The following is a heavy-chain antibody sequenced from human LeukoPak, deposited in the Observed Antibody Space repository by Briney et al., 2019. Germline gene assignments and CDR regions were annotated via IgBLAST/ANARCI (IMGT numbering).Heavy chain of an antibody. CDR3: TSLHDYGDYFRYYFYMDV. CDR1: GFTFTTYS. V-gene: IGHV3-21*03. Sequence: GGSLRLSCAASGFTFTTYSMNWVRQAPGKGLEWVSSVSSSTYIYYADSVKGRFTISRDNAKNSLYLQMNSLKTEDTAVYYCTSLHDYGDYFRYYFYMDVWGIGTTVTVSS. J-gene: IGHJ6*03. D-gene: IGHD4-17*01. CDR2: VSSSTYI.